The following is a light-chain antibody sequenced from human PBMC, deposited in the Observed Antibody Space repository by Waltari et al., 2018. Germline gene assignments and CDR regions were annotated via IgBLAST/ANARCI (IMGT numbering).Light chain of an antibody. V-gene: IGLV1-51*01. Sequence: QSVLTQPPSVSAAPGQKVTISCSGSSSNIGRDFVSWYQQLPGTAPKLLIYDTNKRPPGIPDRFSGSTSGTSATLGITGLQTGDEADYYCVAWDSRLSGRLFGGGTKLTVL. CDR1: SSNIGRDF. CDR2: DTN. CDR3: VAWDSRLSGRL. J-gene: IGLJ3*02.